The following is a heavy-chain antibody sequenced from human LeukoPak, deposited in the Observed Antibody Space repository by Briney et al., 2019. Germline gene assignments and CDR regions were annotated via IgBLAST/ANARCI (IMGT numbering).Heavy chain of an antibody. V-gene: IGHV1-69*05. J-gene: IGHJ3*02. CDR2: IIPIFATA. D-gene: IGHD4-17*01. Sequence: SVKVSCKASGGTFSNYVINWVRQAPGQGLEWMGGIIPIFATADYAQKFQGRVTMTRDMSTSTVYMELSSLRSEDTAVYYCARDLSTVTNEWGIDAFDIWGQGTMVTVSS. CDR1: GGTFSNYV. CDR3: ARDLSTVTNEWGIDAFDI.